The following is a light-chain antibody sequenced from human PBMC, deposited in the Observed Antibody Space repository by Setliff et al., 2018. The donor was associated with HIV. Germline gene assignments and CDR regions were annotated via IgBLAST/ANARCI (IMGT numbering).Light chain of an antibody. J-gene: IGLJ1*01. CDR2: QDS. CDR3: QAWDSSTYV. CDR1: KLGDKY. V-gene: IGLV3-1*01. Sequence: SYELTQPPSVSVASAQTASITCSGDKLGDKYACWYQQKPGQSPVLVIYQDSKRPSGIPERFSGSNSGNTATLTISGTQAMDEADYYCQAWDSSTYVFGTGTKVTLL.